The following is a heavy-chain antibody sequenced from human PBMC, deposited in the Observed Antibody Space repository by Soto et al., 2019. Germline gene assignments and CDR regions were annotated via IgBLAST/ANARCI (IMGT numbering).Heavy chain of an antibody. CDR3: ARTYVTDVVVVPASKDYMDV. J-gene: IGHJ6*03. Sequence: PGGSLRLSCAASGFTFSSYSMNWVRQAPGKGLEWVSYISSSSSTIYYADSVKGRFTISRDNAKNSLYLQMNSLRAEDTAVYYCARTYVTDVVVVPASKDYMDVWGKGTTVTVSS. CDR2: ISSSSSTI. CDR1: GFTFSSYS. D-gene: IGHD2-2*01. V-gene: IGHV3-48*01.